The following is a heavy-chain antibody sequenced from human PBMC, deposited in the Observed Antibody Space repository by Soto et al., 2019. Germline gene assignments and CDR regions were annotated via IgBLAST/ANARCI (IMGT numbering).Heavy chain of an antibody. V-gene: IGHV1-69*13. CDR1: GGTFSSYA. CDR2: IIPIFGTA. J-gene: IGHJ4*02. D-gene: IGHD3-22*01. Sequence: SVKVSCKASGGTFSSYAISWVRQAPGQGLEWMGGIIPIFGTANYAQKFQGRVTITADESTSTAYMGLSSLRSEDTAVYYCARSRTYYYDSSGYGPMDYWGQGTLVTVSS. CDR3: ARSRTYYYDSSGYGPMDY.